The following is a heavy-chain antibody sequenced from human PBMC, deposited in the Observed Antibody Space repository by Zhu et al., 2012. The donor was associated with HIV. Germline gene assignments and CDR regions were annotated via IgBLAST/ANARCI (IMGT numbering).Heavy chain of an antibody. J-gene: IGHJ3*02. CDR1: GGSFSGYY. V-gene: IGHV4-34*01. CDR3: ARPGGSDAFDI. Sequence: QVQLQQWGAGLLKPSETLSLTCAVYGGSFSGYYWSWIRQPPGKGLEWIGEINHSGSTNYNPSLKSRVTISVDTSKNQFSLKLSSVTAADTAVYYCARPGGSDAFDIWGQGTMVTVSS. D-gene: IGHD1-14*01. CDR2: INHSGST.